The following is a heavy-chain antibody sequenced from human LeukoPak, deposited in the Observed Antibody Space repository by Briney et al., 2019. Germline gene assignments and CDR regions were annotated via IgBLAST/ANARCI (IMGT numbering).Heavy chain of an antibody. Sequence: GGSLRLSCAASGFTFSSYDMHWVRQAPGKGLEWVAVISYDGSNKYYADSVKGRFTISRDNSKNTLYLQMNSLRAEDTAVYYCARDKGPLDYWGQGTLVTVSS. CDR1: GFTFSSYD. V-gene: IGHV3-30*04. J-gene: IGHJ4*02. CDR2: ISYDGSNK. CDR3: ARDKGPLDY.